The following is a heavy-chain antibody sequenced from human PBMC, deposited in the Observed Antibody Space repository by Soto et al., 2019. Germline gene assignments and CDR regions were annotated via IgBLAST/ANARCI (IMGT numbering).Heavy chain of an antibody. D-gene: IGHD3-3*01. V-gene: IGHV5-51*01. CDR3: ARLETYYDFWSGYSPRPNYYYYYYMDV. CDR1: GYSFTSYW. Sequence: HGESLKISCKGSGYSFTSYWIGWVRQMPGKGLEWMGIIYPGDSDTRYSPSFQGQVTISADKSISTAYLQWSSLKASDTAMYYCARLETYYDFWSGYSPRPNYYYYYYMDVWGKGTTVTVSS. CDR2: IYPGDSDT. J-gene: IGHJ6*03.